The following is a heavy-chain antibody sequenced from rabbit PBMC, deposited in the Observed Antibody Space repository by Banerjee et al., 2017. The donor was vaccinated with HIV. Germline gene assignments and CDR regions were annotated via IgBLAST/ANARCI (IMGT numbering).Heavy chain of an antibody. CDR1: GFSISSSYY. Sequence: QEQLEESGGDLVKPEGSLTLTCTASGFSISSSYYMCWVRQAPGKGLEWIGCIYIYSGSTDYASWAKGRFTISKTSSTTVTLQMTSLTAADTATYFCARDIYAYGNVFALWGPGTLVTVS. J-gene: IGHJ4*01. CDR2: IYIYSGST. CDR3: ARDIYAYGNVFAL. D-gene: IGHD6-1*01. V-gene: IGHV1S45*01.